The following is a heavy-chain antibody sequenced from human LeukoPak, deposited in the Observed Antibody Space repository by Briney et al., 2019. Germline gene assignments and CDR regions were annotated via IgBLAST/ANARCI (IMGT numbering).Heavy chain of an antibody. Sequence: PSETLSLTCTVSGGSISSGGYYWSWIRQHPGKGLEWIGYIYYSGSTYCNPSLKSRVTISVDTSKNQFSLKLSSVTAADTAVYYCASLYGDPYYYYGMDVWGQGTTVTVSS. CDR1: GGSISSGGYY. D-gene: IGHD4-17*01. CDR3: ASLYGDPYYYYGMDV. J-gene: IGHJ6*02. V-gene: IGHV4-31*03. CDR2: IYYSGST.